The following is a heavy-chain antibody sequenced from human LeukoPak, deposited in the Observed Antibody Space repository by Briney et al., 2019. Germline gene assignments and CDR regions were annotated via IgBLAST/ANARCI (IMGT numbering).Heavy chain of an antibody. D-gene: IGHD6-19*01. CDR3: ATDRGRAVAGIYYYGMDV. J-gene: IGHJ6*02. CDR2: FDHEDGET. CDR1: GYTLTELS. V-gene: IGHV1-24*01. Sequence: ASVTVSFKFSGYTLTELSMHWVRQARGKGLEGMGGFDHEDGETIYAQKFQGRVTMTEDTSTDTAYMELSSLRSEDTAVYYCATDRGRAVAGIYYYGMDVWGQGTTVTVSS.